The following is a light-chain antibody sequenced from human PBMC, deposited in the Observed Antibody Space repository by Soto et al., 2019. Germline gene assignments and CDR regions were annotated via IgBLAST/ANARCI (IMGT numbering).Light chain of an antibody. CDR1: SSNIGTNA. CDR2: KNN. J-gene: IGLJ7*01. CDR3: AAWDDSLNGVV. V-gene: IGLV1-44*01. Sequence: QYVLTQPPSASGTPGQRVTISCSGSSSNIGTNAVNWYQHVPGTAPKLLIFKNNQWPSGVPARFSGSKSGTSASLAISGLQSEDEADYYCAAWDDSLNGVVFGGGTQLTVL.